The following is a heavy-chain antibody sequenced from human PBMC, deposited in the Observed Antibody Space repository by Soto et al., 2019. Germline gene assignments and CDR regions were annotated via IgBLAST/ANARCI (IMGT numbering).Heavy chain of an antibody. V-gene: IGHV1-69*13. CDR3: ARDSPGGKLAVAGLFWFDP. CDR2: IIPIFGTA. CDR1: GGTFSSYA. Sequence: SVKVSCKASGGTFSSYAISWVRQAPGQGLEWMGGIIPIFGTANYAQKFQGRVTITADESTSTAYMELSSLRSEDTAVYYCARDSPGGKLAVAGLFWFDPWGQGTLVTVS. D-gene: IGHD6-19*01. J-gene: IGHJ5*02.